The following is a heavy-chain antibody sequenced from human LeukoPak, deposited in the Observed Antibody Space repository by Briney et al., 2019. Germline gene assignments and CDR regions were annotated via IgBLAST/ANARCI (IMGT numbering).Heavy chain of an antibody. V-gene: IGHV3-23*01. CDR3: AKSLYGGCDY. CDR1: GFSFSTYA. D-gene: IGHD3-16*02. CDR2: VNGNGGST. J-gene: IGHJ4*02. Sequence: GGSLRLSCAASGFSFSTYAMSWVRQAPGKGPEWVSGVNGNGGSTSYADSVKGRFTIFRDNSKNTVYLQMNSLRVEDTAVYYCAKSLYGGCDYWGQGTVVTVSS.